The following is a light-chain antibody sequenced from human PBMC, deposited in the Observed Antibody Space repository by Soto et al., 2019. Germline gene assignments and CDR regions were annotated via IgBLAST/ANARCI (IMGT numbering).Light chain of an antibody. J-gene: IGKJ5*01. V-gene: IGKV3-11*01. CDR2: GAS. Sequence: DIMMTQSPATLSVSPGERATLSCRASQSINSDLAWYQQKPGQAPRLLIYGASNRATDIPARFSGSGSGTEFTLTISSLEPEDFAVYYCQKRSNWPPITFGQGTRLEIK. CDR3: QKRSNWPPIT. CDR1: QSINSD.